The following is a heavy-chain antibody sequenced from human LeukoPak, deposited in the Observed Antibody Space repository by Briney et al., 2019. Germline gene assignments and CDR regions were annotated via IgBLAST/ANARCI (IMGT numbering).Heavy chain of an antibody. CDR2: ISDSGGGT. Sequence: PPGGSLRLSCAASGFTFNTYSMNWARQAPGKGLEWVSTISDSGGGTYYADSVKGRFTISRDNSKNTLYLQMNSLRADDTAVYFCDGADFWGQGPLVTVSS. J-gene: IGHJ4*02. CDR3: DGADF. V-gene: IGHV3-23*01. CDR1: GFTFNTYS.